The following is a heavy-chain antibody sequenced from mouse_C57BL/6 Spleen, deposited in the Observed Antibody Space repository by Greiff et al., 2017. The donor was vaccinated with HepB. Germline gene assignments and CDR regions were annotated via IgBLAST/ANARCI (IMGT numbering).Heavy chain of an antibody. D-gene: IGHD3-2*02. Sequence: EVKLLESGGHLVKPGGSLKPSCAASGFTFSSYSMSWVRQTPDKRLEWVATISSGGSYTYYQDSVKGRFTIARHNAKNTLYLQMSRQKSEDTAMYYCARHLDSSGAWLAYWGQGTLVTVSA. J-gene: IGHJ3*01. CDR1: GFTFSSYS. CDR3: ARHLDSSGAWLAY. V-gene: IGHV5-6*01. CDR2: ISSGGSYT.